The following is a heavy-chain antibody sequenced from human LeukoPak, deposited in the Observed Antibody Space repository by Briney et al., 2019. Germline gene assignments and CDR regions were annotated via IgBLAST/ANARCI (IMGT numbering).Heavy chain of an antibody. CDR1: GFSLSTSGVG. CDR2: IYWDDDK. V-gene: IGHV2-5*02. CDR3: ARGDSSGWPRRSYYFDY. D-gene: IGHD6-19*01. Sequence: SGPTLVNPTQTLTLTCTFSGFSLSTSGVGVGWIRQPPGKALEWLALIYWDDDKRYSPSLKSRLTITKDTSKNQVVLTMTNMDPVDTATYYCARGDSSGWPRRSYYFDYWGQGTLVTVSS. J-gene: IGHJ4*02.